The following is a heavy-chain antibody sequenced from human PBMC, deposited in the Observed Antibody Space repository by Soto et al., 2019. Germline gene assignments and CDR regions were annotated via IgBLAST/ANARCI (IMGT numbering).Heavy chain of an antibody. CDR3: AKSPAYGDYSRNFDY. Sequence: GGSLRLSCAASGFTFSSYAMSWVRQAPGKGLEWVSAISGSGGSTYYADSVKGRFTISRDNSKNTLYLQMNSLRAEDTAVYYCAKSPAYGDYSRNFDYWGQGTRVTVSS. V-gene: IGHV3-23*01. J-gene: IGHJ4*02. CDR2: ISGSGGST. D-gene: IGHD4-17*01. CDR1: GFTFSSYA.